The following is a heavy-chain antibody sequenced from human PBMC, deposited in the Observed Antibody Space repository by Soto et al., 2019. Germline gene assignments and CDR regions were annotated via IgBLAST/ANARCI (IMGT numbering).Heavy chain of an antibody. CDR3: ARSGWYSEPEFN. CDR1: GYTFTGYY. CDR2: INPNSGGT. J-gene: IGHJ4*02. V-gene: IGHV1-2*04. Sequence: ASVKVSCKASGYTFTGYYMHWVRQAPGQGLEWMGWINPNSGGTNYAQKFQGWVTMTRDTSISTAYMELSSLRSEDTAVYYCARSGWYSEPEFNWGQGTLVTVSS. D-gene: IGHD6-19*01.